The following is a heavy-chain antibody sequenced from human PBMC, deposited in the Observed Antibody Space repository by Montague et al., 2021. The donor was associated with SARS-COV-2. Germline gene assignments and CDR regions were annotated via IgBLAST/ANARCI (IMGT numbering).Heavy chain of an antibody. Sequence: CAISGDSVSTNSGTRNWVRLSPSRGLEWLGRTYYRSEWYSDYSVSVKSRISINPDTSKNQFSLQLNSVTPEDTAVYYCARAERGSCGDGNCYRYFFNYWGQGTLVTVSS. J-gene: IGHJ4*02. D-gene: IGHD2-15*01. CDR3: ARAERGSCGDGNCYRYFFNY. CDR2: TYYRSEWYS. CDR1: GDSVSTNSGT. V-gene: IGHV6-1*01.